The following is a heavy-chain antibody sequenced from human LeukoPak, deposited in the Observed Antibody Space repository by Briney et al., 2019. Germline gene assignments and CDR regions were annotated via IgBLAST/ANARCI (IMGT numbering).Heavy chain of an antibody. D-gene: IGHD7-27*01. Sequence: GGSLRLSCAASGFTFINYAMSWVRQAPGKGLKWVSTITTGDGNTYYADSVKGRFTVSRDDSKNTLYLQMNSLRAEDTAVYYCAKDGGLWVSAHWGDSWGRGTLVTVSS. CDR3: AKDGGLWVSAHWGDS. V-gene: IGHV3-23*01. J-gene: IGHJ4*02. CDR2: ITTGDGNT. CDR1: GFTFINYA.